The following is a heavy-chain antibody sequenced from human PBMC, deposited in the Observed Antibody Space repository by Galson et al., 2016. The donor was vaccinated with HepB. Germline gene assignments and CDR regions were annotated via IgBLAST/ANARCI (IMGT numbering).Heavy chain of an antibody. D-gene: IGHD4-11*01. CDR2: ITGTSSTI. J-gene: IGHJ6*02. CDR1: GFTFSSFT. CDR3: ARDDYSNLFYYDGMDV. Sequence: SLRLSCAASGFTFSSFTMNWVRQAPGKGLELVSYITGTSSTIYYADSVKGRFTISRDTAKNSVYLQMNSLRDEDTAVYYYARDDYSNLFYYDGMDVWGQGTTVTVSS. V-gene: IGHV3-48*02.